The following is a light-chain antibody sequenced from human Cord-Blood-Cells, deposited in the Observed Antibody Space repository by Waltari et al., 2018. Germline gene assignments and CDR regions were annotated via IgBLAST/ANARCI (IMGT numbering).Light chain of an antibody. CDR2: WAS. V-gene: IGKV4-1*01. J-gene: IGKJ2*03. CDR3: QQYYSTPYS. Sequence: DIVMTQSTDSLAVSLCERATINCKSSQSVLYSSNNKNYLAWYQQKPGQPPKLLIYWASTRESGVPDRFSGSGSGTDFTLTISSLQAEDVAVYYCQQYYSTPYSFVQGSRLEIK. CDR1: QSVLYSSNNKNY.